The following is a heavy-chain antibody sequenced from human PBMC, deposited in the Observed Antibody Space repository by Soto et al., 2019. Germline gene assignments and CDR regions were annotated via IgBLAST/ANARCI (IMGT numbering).Heavy chain of an antibody. D-gene: IGHD4-17*01. CDR1: GFTFSSYA. Sequence: GGSLRLSCAASGFTFSSYAMSWVRQAPGKGLEWVSAISGSGGSTYYADSVKGRFTISRDNSKNTLYLQMNSLRAEDTAVYYCAKGFLIFTVTGPRSHYFVYWGQGTLVTVSS. CDR3: AKGFLIFTVTGPRSHYFVY. V-gene: IGHV3-23*01. J-gene: IGHJ4*02. CDR2: ISGSGGST.